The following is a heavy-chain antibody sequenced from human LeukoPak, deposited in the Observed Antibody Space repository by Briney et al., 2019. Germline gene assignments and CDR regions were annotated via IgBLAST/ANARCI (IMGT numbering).Heavy chain of an antibody. D-gene: IGHD2-21*02. Sequence: GGSLRLSCAASGFTVSSNYMSWVRQAPGKGLEWVSVIYSGGGTYYADSVKGRFTISRDNSKNTLYLQMNSLRAEDTAVYYCARDGGSNCGGDCYAKLTAFDIWGQGTMVTVSS. J-gene: IGHJ3*02. CDR2: IYSGGGT. CDR1: GFTVSSNY. CDR3: ARDGGSNCGGDCYAKLTAFDI. V-gene: IGHV3-66*01.